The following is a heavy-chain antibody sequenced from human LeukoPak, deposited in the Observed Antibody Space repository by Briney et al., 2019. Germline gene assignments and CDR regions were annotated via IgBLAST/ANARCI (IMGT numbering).Heavy chain of an antibody. Sequence: PGRSLRLSCAASGFTFSSFAMHWIRQAPGKGLEWVAVISYDGSNQYYADSVKGRFTISRDNSKNTLYLQMNSLRAEDTAVYYCARSRGPAAPREGLGDYWGQGTLVTVSS. V-gene: IGHV3-30-3*01. D-gene: IGHD2-2*01. CDR3: ARSRGPAAPREGLGDY. CDR1: GFTFSSFA. CDR2: ISYDGSNQ. J-gene: IGHJ4*02.